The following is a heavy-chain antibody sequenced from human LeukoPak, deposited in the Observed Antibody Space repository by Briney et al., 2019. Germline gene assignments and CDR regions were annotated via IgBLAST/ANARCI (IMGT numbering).Heavy chain of an antibody. D-gene: IGHD3-22*01. CDR3: AGKYYYDSSGYNYYYGMDV. CDR2: ISYDGSNK. Sequence: PGRSLRLSCAASGFTFSSYAMHWVRQAPGKGLEWVAVISYDGSNKYYADSVKGRFTISRDSSKNTLYLQMNSLRAEDTAVYYCAGKYYYDSSGYNYYYGMDVWGQGTTVTVSS. V-gene: IGHV3-30-3*01. CDR1: GFTFSSYA. J-gene: IGHJ6*02.